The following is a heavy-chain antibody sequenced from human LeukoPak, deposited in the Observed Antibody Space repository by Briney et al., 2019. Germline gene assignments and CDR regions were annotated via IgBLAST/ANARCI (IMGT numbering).Heavy chain of an antibody. V-gene: IGHV3-48*01. CDR3: AREGITVSHDLDY. CDR2: ISSSSSTI. D-gene: IGHD3-16*01. CDR1: GFTFSTYS. J-gene: IGHJ4*02. Sequence: GGSLRLSCAASGFTFSTYSMNWVRQAPGKGLEWVSDISSSSSTIYYADSVKGRFTISRDNAKHSLYLQINSLTAEDTAVYYCAREGITVSHDLDYWGQGTLVTVSS.